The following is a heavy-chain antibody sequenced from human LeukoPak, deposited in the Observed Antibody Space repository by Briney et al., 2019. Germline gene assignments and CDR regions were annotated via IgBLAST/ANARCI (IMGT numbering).Heavy chain of an antibody. CDR1: GGSISSSSYY. CDR3: ARHVKGRLWFGGKNWFDP. D-gene: IGHD3-10*01. Sequence: KPSETLSLTCTVSGGSISSSSYYWGWIRQPPGKGLEWIGSIYYSGSTYYNPSLKSRVTISVDTSKNQFSLKLSSVTAADTAVYYCARHVKGRLWFGGKNWFDPWGQGTLVTVSS. J-gene: IGHJ5*02. CDR2: IYYSGST. V-gene: IGHV4-39*01.